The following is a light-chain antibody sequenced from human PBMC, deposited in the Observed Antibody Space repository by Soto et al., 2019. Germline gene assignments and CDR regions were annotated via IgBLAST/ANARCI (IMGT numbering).Light chain of an antibody. V-gene: IGLV3-21*02. Sequence: SYELTQPPSVSVAPGQTARITCGGNNMGRKSVHWYQQKPGQAPVLVVYDDSDRPSGIPERFSGSNSGNTATLTISRVEAGDEADYYCQVWDSSSDLFYVFGTGTKLTVL. CDR2: DDS. J-gene: IGLJ1*01. CDR3: QVWDSSSDLFYV. CDR1: NMGRKS.